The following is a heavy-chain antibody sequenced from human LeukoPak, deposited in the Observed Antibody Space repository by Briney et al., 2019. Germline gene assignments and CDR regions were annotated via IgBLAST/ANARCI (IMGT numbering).Heavy chain of an antibody. V-gene: IGHV1-69*04. CDR1: GGTFSSYA. CDR3: ASEPNIAVAVSDWFDP. J-gene: IGHJ5*02. Sequence: SVKVSCKASGGTFSSYAISWVRQAPGQGLEWMGRIIPILGIANYAQKFQVRVTITADKSTSTAYMELSSLRSEDTAVYYCASEPNIAVAVSDWFDPWGQGTLVTVSS. D-gene: IGHD6-19*01. CDR2: IIPILGIA.